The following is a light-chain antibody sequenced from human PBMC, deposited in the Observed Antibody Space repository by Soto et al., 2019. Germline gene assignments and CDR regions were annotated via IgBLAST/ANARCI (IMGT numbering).Light chain of an antibody. V-gene: IGKV3-20*01. CDR1: QSVSSSH. J-gene: IGKJ4*01. CDR2: GAS. Sequence: FMPWPGSLTLPPCDRATLPRRDSQSVSSSHLAWYQQKPGQAPRLLIYGASSRATGIPDRFSGSGSGTDFTLTISRLEPEDFAVYHCQQYSSSPLTFGGGTKVDIK. CDR3: QQYSSSPLT.